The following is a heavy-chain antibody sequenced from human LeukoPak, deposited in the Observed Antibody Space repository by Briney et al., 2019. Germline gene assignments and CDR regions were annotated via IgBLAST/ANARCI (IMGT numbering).Heavy chain of an antibody. CDR3: ARDSAVGATTFDY. Sequence: ASAKVSCKASGYTFTGYYMHWVRQAPGQGLEWMGRINPNSGGTNYAQKFQGRVTMTRDTSTSTVYMELSSLRSEDTAVYYCARDSAVGATTFDYWGQGTLVTVSS. J-gene: IGHJ4*02. D-gene: IGHD1-26*01. CDR1: GYTFTGYY. V-gene: IGHV1-2*06. CDR2: INPNSGGT.